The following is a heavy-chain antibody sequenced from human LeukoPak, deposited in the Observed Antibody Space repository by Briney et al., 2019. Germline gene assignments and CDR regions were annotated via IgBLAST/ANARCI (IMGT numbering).Heavy chain of an antibody. J-gene: IGHJ4*02. CDR1: GGSFSGYY. CDR3: ARFYYDSSGYYLFDY. Sequence: PSETLSLTCAVYGGSFSGYYWSWIRQPPGKGLEWIGEINHSGSTNYNPSLKSQVTISVDTSKNRFSLKLSSVTAADTAVYYCARFYYDSSGYYLFDYWGQGTLVTVSS. D-gene: IGHD3-22*01. CDR2: INHSGST. V-gene: IGHV4-34*01.